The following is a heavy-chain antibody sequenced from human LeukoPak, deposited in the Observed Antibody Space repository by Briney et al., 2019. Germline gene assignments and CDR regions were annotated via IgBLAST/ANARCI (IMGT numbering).Heavy chain of an antibody. J-gene: IGHJ4*02. CDR3: ARDVQRYDFWSGYYIY. CDR1: GYTFTSYG. CDR2: ISAYNGNT. D-gene: IGHD3-3*01. V-gene: IGHV1-18*01. Sequence: GASVKVSCKASGYTFTSYGISWVRQAPGQGLEWMGWISAYNGNTNYAQKLQGRDTMTTDTSTSTAYRELRSMRSDDTAVYYCARDVQRYDFWSGYYIYWGQGTLVTVSS.